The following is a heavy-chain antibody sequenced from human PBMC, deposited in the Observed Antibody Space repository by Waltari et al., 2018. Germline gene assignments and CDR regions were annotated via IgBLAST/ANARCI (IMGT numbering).Heavy chain of an antibody. CDR2: SNPSGGST. CDR3: ARDAPEYSSSFDY. V-gene: IGHV1-46*01. D-gene: IGHD6-6*01. Sequence: QVQLVQSGAEVKKPGASVKVSCKASGYTFTSYYMHWVRQAPGQGLEGMGISNPSGGSTSYAQKFQGRVTMTRYTSTSTVYMELSSLRSEDTAVYYCARDAPEYSSSFDYWGQGTLVTVSS. CDR1: GYTFTSYY. J-gene: IGHJ4*02.